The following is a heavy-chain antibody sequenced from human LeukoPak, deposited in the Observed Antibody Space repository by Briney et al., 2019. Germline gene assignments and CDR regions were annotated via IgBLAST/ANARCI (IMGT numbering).Heavy chain of an antibody. D-gene: IGHD3-9*01. J-gene: IGHJ3*02. CDR2: IYYSGST. CDR3: ASILSDYDAFDI. Sequence: PSGTLSLTCTVSGGSISSGDYYWSWIRQPPGKGLEWIGYIYYSGSTYYNPSLKSRVTISVDTSKNQFSLKLSSVTAADTAVYYCASILSDYDAFDIWGQGTMVTVSS. V-gene: IGHV4-30-4*01. CDR1: GGSISSGDYY.